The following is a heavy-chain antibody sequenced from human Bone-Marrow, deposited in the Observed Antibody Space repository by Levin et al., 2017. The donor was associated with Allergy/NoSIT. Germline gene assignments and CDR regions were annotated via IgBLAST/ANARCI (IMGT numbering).Heavy chain of an antibody. V-gene: IGHV4-39*01. CDR3: ARHTRTSSLDAFDI. D-gene: IGHD3/OR15-3a*01. Sequence: PSETLSLTCTVSGGSISSSSHYWDWIRQPPGTGPEWIASIYHSGSTYYNPSLNSRVTTSVDTSKNQFSLKLTSVTAADTAVYYCARHTRTSSLDAFDIWGQGTKVTVSS. CDR2: IYHSGST. J-gene: IGHJ3*02. CDR1: GGSISSSSHY.